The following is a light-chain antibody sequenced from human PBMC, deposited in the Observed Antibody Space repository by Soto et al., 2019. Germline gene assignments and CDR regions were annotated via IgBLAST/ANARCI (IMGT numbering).Light chain of an antibody. J-gene: IGKJ1*01. Sequence: EIVLTQSPGTLSLSPGERATLSCRASQSVSSSYLAWYQQKPGQAPRLLIYGASSRATGIPERFSGSGSGTEFTLTISRLEPEDFAVYYCQQYGSPVTFGQGTKVDI. V-gene: IGKV3-20*01. CDR3: QQYGSPVT. CDR1: QSVSSSY. CDR2: GAS.